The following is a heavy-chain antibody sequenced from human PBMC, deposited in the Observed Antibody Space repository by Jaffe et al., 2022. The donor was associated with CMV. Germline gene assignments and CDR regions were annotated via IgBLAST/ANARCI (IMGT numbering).Heavy chain of an antibody. CDR3: AREGGKDIVVVVAAPTVGWFDP. CDR1: GGSFSGYY. D-gene: IGHD2-15*01. CDR2: INHSGST. V-gene: IGHV4-34*01. Sequence: QVQLQQWGAGLLKPSETLSLTCAVYGGSFSGYYWSWIRQPPGKGLEWIGEINHSGSTNYNPSLKSRVTISVDTSKNQFSLKLSSVTAADTAVYYCAREGGKDIVVVVAAPTVGWFDPWGQGTLVTVSS. J-gene: IGHJ5*02.